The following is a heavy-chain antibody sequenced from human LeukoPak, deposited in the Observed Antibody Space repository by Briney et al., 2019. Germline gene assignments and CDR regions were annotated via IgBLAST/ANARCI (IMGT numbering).Heavy chain of an antibody. Sequence: ASVKVSCKASGYTFTGYYMHWVRQAPGQGLEWMGWINPNSGGTNYAQKFQGRVTMTRDTSISTAYMELSRLRSDDTAVYYCARDVTTVTTLDAFDIWGQGTMVTVSS. CDR2: INPNSGGT. J-gene: IGHJ3*02. CDR1: GYTFTGYY. V-gene: IGHV1-2*02. D-gene: IGHD4-17*01. CDR3: ARDVTTVTTLDAFDI.